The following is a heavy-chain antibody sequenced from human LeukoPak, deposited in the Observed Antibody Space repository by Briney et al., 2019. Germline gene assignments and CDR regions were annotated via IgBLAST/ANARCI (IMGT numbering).Heavy chain of an antibody. Sequence: SETLSLTCAVYGGSFSGYYWSGIRQPPGKGLEWIGEINHSGSTNYNPSLKSRVTISVDTSKNQFSLKLSSVTAADTAVYYCARFVVVTATPPFMDVWGKGTTVTVSS. D-gene: IGHD2-21*02. J-gene: IGHJ6*03. V-gene: IGHV4-34*01. CDR3: ARFVVVTATPPFMDV. CDR2: INHSGST. CDR1: GGSFSGYY.